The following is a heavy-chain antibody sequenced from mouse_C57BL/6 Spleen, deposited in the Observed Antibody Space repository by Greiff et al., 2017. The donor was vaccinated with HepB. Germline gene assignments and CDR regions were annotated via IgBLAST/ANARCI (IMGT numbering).Heavy chain of an antibody. Sequence: QVQLQQSGPELVKPGASVKISCKASGYTFTDYYINWVKQRPGQGLEWIGWIYPGSGNTKYNEKFKGKATLTVDTSSSTAYMQLSSLTSEDSAVYFCARFSYYYGSSYDYYAMDYWGQGTSVTVSS. CDR3: ARFSYYYGSSYDYYAMDY. J-gene: IGHJ4*01. D-gene: IGHD1-1*01. V-gene: IGHV1-84*01. CDR2: IYPGSGNT. CDR1: GYTFTDYY.